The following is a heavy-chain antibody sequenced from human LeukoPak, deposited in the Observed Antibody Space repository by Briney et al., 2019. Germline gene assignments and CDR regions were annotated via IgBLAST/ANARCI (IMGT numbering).Heavy chain of an antibody. CDR3: AKDLEPYYYGSGTADY. CDR1: GFTFSSYG. Sequence: GGSLRLSCAASGFTFSSYGMHWVRQAPGEGLEWVAVISYDGSNKYYADSVKGRFTISRDNSKNTPYLQMNSLRAEDTAVYYCAKDLEPYYYGSGTADYWGQGTLVTVSS. D-gene: IGHD3-10*01. V-gene: IGHV3-30*18. J-gene: IGHJ4*02. CDR2: ISYDGSNK.